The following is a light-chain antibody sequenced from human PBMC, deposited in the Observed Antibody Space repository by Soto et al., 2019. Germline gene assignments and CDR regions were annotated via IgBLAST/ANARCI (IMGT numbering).Light chain of an antibody. V-gene: IGLV2-11*01. CDR2: DVS. Sequence: QSALTQPRSVSGSPGQSVTISCTGTSSDVGSYKDVSWYQQHPVKAPKLMIYDVSERPSGVPDRFSGSKSGNTASLTISGLQAEDEADYYCCSYAGSFYVFGTGTKLTVL. CDR1: SSDVGSYKD. J-gene: IGLJ1*01. CDR3: CSYAGSFYV.